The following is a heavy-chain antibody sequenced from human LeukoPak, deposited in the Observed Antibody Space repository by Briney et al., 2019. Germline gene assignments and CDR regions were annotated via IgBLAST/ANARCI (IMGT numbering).Heavy chain of an antibody. V-gene: IGHV3-74*01. CDR1: GFTFSSYW. CDR3: PRGTGTDAFDI. Sequence: GGSLRLSCAASGFTFSSYWMHWVRQAPGKGLVWVSFINSDGSSTSYADSVRGRFTISRDNAKNTLHLQMNSLRAEDTGVYFCPRGTGTDAFDIWGQGTMVTVSS. D-gene: IGHD3/OR15-3a*01. CDR2: INSDGSST. J-gene: IGHJ3*02.